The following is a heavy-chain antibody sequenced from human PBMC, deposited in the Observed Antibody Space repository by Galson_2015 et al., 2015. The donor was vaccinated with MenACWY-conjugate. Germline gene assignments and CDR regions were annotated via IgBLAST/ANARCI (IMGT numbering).Heavy chain of an antibody. Sequence: SLRLSCAASGFTFGSYWMHWVRHVPRTGLVRVSRLDRAGSSKTYADSVKGRFTISRDNAKNTLYLQMNSLSAEDTAVYYCARDRKVPTVSLPSNGFDPRVQGTQVIVSS. CDR2: LDRAGSSK. CDR1: GFTFGSYW. CDR3: ARDRKVPTVSLPSNGFDP. V-gene: IGHV3-74*01. D-gene: IGHD4-11*01. J-gene: IGHJ5*02.